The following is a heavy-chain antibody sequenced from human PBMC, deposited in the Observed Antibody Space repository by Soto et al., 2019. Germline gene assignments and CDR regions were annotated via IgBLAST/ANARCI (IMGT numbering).Heavy chain of an antibody. CDR3: ARENNVLPGGYFDY. CDR2: IYHSGST. CDR1: GGSISSGGYS. Sequence: QLQLQESGSGLVKPSQTLSLTCAVSGGSISSGGYSWSWIRQPPGKGLEWIGYIYHSGSTYYNPSLKIRVTISVDRSKNQFSRKLSSVTAADTAVYYCARENNVLPGGYFDYWGQGTLVTVSS. V-gene: IGHV4-30-2*01. J-gene: IGHJ4*02. D-gene: IGHD3-10*01.